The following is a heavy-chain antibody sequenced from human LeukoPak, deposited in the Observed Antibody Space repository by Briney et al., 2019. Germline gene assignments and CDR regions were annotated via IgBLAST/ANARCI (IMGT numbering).Heavy chain of an antibody. CDR3: ARDSPGAYFDY. Sequence: ASVKVSCKASGYTFTSYDINWVRQATGQGLEWMGWMNPNSGNTGYAQKFQGRVTITRNTSIITAYMELSSLRSEDTAVYYCARDSPGAYFDYWGQGTLVTVSS. CDR1: GYTFTSYD. D-gene: IGHD2-15*01. CDR2: MNPNSGNT. V-gene: IGHV1-8*03. J-gene: IGHJ4*02.